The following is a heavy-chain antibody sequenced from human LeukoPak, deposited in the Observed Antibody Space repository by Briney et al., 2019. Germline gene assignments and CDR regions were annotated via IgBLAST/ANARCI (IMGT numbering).Heavy chain of an antibody. CDR1: GYTFTSYA. Sequence: ASVKVSCKASGYTFTSYAMNWVRQAPGQGLEWMGWINTNTGNPTYAQGFTGRFVFSLDTSVSTAYLQISSLKAEDTAVYYCARDLLPRRGYSYGGRLFDYWGQGTLVTVSS. D-gene: IGHD5-18*01. J-gene: IGHJ4*02. V-gene: IGHV7-4-1*02. CDR3: ARDLLPRRGYSYGGRLFDY. CDR2: INTNTGNP.